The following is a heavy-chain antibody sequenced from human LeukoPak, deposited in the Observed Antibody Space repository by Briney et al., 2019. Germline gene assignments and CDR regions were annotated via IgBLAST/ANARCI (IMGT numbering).Heavy chain of an antibody. CDR2: ISGSGGST. CDR3: AKDRYYYDSSWTFDY. J-gene: IGHJ4*02. CDR1: GFTFSSYA. V-gene: IGHV3-23*01. Sequence: PGGPLRLSCAASGFTFSSYAMSWVRQAPGKGLEWVSAISGSGGSTYYADSVKGRFTISRDNSKNTLYLQMNSLRAEDTAVYYCAKDRYYYDSSWTFDYWGQGTLVTVSS. D-gene: IGHD3-22*01.